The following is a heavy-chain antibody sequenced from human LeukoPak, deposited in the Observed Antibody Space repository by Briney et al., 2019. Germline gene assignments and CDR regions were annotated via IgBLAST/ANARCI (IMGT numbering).Heavy chain of an antibody. V-gene: IGHV3-66*01. Sequence: GGSLRLSCTVSGFSVRDNYMTWVRQAPEKGLEWVSVIYSDGRTDDADAVKGRFTISRDNSKNTLYLQMNSLRSDDTAVYYCARSPNNAWHNFDYWGQGTLVTVSS. CDR1: GFSVRDNY. J-gene: IGHJ4*02. CDR2: IYSDGRT. CDR3: ARSPNNAWHNFDY. D-gene: IGHD1/OR15-1a*01.